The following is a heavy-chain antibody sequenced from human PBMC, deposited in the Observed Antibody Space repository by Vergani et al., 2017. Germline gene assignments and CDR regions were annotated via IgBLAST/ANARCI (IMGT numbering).Heavy chain of an antibody. J-gene: IGHJ5*02. V-gene: IGHV4-61*02. CDR2: IYTSGST. Sequence: QVQLQESGPGLVKPSQTLSLTCTVSGGSISSGSYYWSWIRQPAGKGLEWIGRIYTSGSTNYNPSLKSRVTISVDTSKNQFSLELSSVTAADTAVYYCARGTNRKDWFDPWGQGTLVTVSS. D-gene: IGHD1-14*01. CDR1: GGSISSGSYY. CDR3: ARGTNRKDWFDP.